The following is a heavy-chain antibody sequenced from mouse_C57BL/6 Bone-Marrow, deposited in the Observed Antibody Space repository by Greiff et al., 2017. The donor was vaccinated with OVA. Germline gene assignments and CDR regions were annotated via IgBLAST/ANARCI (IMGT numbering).Heavy chain of an antibody. J-gene: IGHJ1*03. CDR3: ARGWLLPSYWYFDV. CDR2: INPSTGGT. D-gene: IGHD2-3*01. V-gene: IGHV1-42*01. Sequence: VHVKQSGPELVKPGASVKISCKASGYSFTGYYMNWVKQSPEKSLEWIGEINPSTGGTTYNQKFKAKATLTVDKSSSTAYMQLKSLTSEDSAVYYCARGWLLPSYWYFDVWGTGTTVTVSS. CDR1: GYSFTGYY.